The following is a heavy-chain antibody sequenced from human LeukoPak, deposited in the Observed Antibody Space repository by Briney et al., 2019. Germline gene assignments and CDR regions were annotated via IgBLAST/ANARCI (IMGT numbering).Heavy chain of an antibody. J-gene: IGHJ5*02. Sequence: SSETLSLTCAVSGVSTSGYFWSWIRQPAGKGLEWIGRIIDTGTTDYNPSLRRRVTMAVDTSRNQVSLNLTSVTAADTALYYCARVRGYKYDNRWYLWFDPWGQGTRVTVSS. V-gene: IGHV4-4*07. CDR3: ARVRGYKYDNRWYLWFDP. CDR1: GVSTSGYF. CDR2: IIDTGTT. D-gene: IGHD2-15*01.